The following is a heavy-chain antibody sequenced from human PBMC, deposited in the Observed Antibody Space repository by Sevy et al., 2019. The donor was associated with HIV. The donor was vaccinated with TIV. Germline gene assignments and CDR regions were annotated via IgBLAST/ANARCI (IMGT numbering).Heavy chain of an antibody. V-gene: IGHV4-59*08. D-gene: IGHD1-26*01. CDR1: GGSITSLY. J-gene: IGHJ4*02. CDR2: IYYNGHI. CDR3: AGENAWGRGYS. Sequence: SETLSLTCTVPGGSITSLYWNWIRQPPGKGLEWIANIYYNGHINYNPSLKSRVTLSLDTSKNQFSLRLSSVTAADTVMYYCAGENAWGRGYSWGQGTLVTVSS.